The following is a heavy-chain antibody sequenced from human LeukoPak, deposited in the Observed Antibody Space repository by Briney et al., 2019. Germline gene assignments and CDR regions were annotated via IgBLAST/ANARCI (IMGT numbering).Heavy chain of an antibody. CDR1: GYSTSSGYY. Sequence: PSETLSLTCAVSGYSTSSGYYWGWIRQPPGKGLEWIGSIYHSGSTYYNPSLKSRVTISVDTSKNQFSLKLSSVTAADTAVYYCARDSGYYYLFDYWGQGTLVTVS. CDR3: ARDSGYYYLFDY. J-gene: IGHJ4*02. CDR2: IYHSGST. V-gene: IGHV4-38-2*02. D-gene: IGHD3-22*01.